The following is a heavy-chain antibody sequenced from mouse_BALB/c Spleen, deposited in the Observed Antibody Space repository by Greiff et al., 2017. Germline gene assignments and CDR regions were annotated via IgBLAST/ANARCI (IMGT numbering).Heavy chain of an antibody. CDR3: ARGGYGGYFDV. D-gene: IGHD2-2*01. CDR1: GFTFSDYY. V-gene: IGHV5-4*02. CDR2: ISDGGSYT. J-gene: IGHJ1*01. Sequence: EVHLVESGGGLVKPGGSLKLSCAASGFTFSDYYMYWVRQTPEKRLEWVATISDGGSYTYYPDSVKGRFTISRDNAKNNLYLQMSSLKSEDTAMYYCARGGYGGYFDVWGAGTTVTVSS.